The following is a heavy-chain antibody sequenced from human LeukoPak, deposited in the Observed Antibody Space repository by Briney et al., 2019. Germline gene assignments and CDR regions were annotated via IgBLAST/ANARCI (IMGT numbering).Heavy chain of an antibody. J-gene: IGHJ4*02. CDR1: GFTFSSFA. Sequence: GGSLRLSCAASGFTFSSFAMSWVRQAPGKGLEWVSSVTGSGSVTSSTYYADSVKGRFTISRDNSKNTLYLQMNSLRAEDTSLYYCAKEGTYNNFWSGYFHWGQGALVTVSS. D-gene: IGHD3-3*01. V-gene: IGHV3-23*01. CDR3: AKEGTYNNFWSGYFH. CDR2: VTGSGSVTSST.